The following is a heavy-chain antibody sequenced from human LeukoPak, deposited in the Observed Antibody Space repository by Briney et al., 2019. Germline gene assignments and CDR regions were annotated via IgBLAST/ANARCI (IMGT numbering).Heavy chain of an antibody. CDR1: GFTVSSNY. D-gene: IGHD3-22*01. CDR2: IYSGGTT. CDR3: AKPRSGYYCFWDY. V-gene: IGHV3-53*01. J-gene: IGHJ4*02. Sequence: GGSLRLSCAASGFTVSSNYMSWVRQAPGKGLEWVSVIYSGGTTYYADSVKGRFTISRDNSKNTLYLQMNSLRAEDTAVYYCAKPRSGYYCFWDYWGQGTLVTVSS.